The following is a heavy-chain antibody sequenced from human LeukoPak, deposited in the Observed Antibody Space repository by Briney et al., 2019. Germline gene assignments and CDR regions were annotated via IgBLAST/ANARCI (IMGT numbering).Heavy chain of an antibody. CDR2: VCYHGTT. J-gene: IGHJ2*01. D-gene: IGHD1-14*01. CDR3: ASGGIAGWYFDL. CDR1: GGSVSRHC. V-gene: IGHV4-59*02. Sequence: SETLSLTCTVSGGSVSRHCWGWIRQTPEKGLEWIGYVCYHGTTSYRPSLNSRVAISLDTSKNQFSLRLTSVTAADTAVYYCASGGIAGWYFDLWGRGTLVTVSS.